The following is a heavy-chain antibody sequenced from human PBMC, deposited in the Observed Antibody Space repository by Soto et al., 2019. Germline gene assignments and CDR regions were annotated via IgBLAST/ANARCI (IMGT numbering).Heavy chain of an antibody. V-gene: IGHV3-53*02. CDR2: LHSGGDI. CDR3: VRELQGPLGY. J-gene: IGHJ4*02. Sequence: EVQLVETGGGLIQPGGSLRLSCAASGFTVSTNYMSWVRQAPGKGLEWVAILHSGGDIYYADSVKGRFTISRDNSRNTLYLQMNSLRAEDTAVYYCVRELQGPLGYWGQGTLVTVS. D-gene: IGHD4-4*01. CDR1: GFTVSTNY.